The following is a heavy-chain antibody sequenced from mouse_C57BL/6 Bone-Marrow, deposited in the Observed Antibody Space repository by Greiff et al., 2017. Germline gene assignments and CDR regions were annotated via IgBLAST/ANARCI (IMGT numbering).Heavy chain of an antibody. D-gene: IGHD2-3*01. Sequence: EVKLVESGGGLVKPGGSLKLSCAASGFTFSSYTMSWVRQTPEKRLEWVATISGGGGNTYYPDSVKGRFTISRDNAKNTLYLQMSSLRSEDTALYYCARPFYDGYLDYWGQGTTLTVSS. V-gene: IGHV5-9*01. CDR2: ISGGGGNT. CDR1: GFTFSSYT. J-gene: IGHJ2*01. CDR3: ARPFYDGYLDY.